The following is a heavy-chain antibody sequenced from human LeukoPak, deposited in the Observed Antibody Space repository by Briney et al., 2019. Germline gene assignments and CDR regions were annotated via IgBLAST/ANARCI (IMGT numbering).Heavy chain of an antibody. J-gene: IGHJ6*03. CDR2: ISGSGGST. Sequence: GGTLRLSCAASGFTFSSYGMSWVRQAPGKGLEWVSAISGSGGSTYYADSVKGRFTISRDNSKNTLYLQMNSLRAEDTAVYYCAKGDYYYYYMDVWGKGTTVTVSS. CDR3: AKGDYYYYYMDV. CDR1: GFTFSSYG. V-gene: IGHV3-23*01.